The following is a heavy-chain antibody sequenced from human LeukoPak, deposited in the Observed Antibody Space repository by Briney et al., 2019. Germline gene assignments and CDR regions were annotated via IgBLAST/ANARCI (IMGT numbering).Heavy chain of an antibody. CDR3: ARGPDIVVVVAATPGDYYGMDV. CDR1: GYTFTGYY. D-gene: IGHD2-15*01. CDR2: INPNSGGT. Sequence: ASVKVSCKASGYTFTGYYMHWVRQAPGQGLEWMGWINPNSGGTNYAQKFQGRVTMTRDTSISTAYMELSRLRCDDTAVYYCARGPDIVVVVAATPGDYYGMDVWGQGTTVTVSS. J-gene: IGHJ6*02. V-gene: IGHV1-2*02.